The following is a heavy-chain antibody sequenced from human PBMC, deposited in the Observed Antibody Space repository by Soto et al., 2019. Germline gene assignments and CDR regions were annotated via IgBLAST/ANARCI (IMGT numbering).Heavy chain of an antibody. J-gene: IGHJ6*02. V-gene: IGHV4-31*03. Sequence: PSETLSLTCTVSGGSISSGGYYWSWIRQHPGKGLEWIGYIYYSGSTYYNPSLKSRVTTSVDTSKNQFSLKLSSVTAADTAVYYCASAVAVYYYGMDVWGQGTTVTVSS. CDR2: IYYSGST. CDR3: ASAVAVYYYGMDV. CDR1: GGSISSGGYY.